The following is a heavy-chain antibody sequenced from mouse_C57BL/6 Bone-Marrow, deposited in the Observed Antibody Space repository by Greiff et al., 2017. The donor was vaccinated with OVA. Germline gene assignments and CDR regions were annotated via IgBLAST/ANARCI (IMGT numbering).Heavy chain of an antibody. J-gene: IGHJ3*01. CDR1: GYTFTDYY. CDR3: ARNYGSSPPVFAY. D-gene: IGHD1-1*01. Sequence: VQLQQSGPELVKPGASVKISCKASGYTFTDYYINWVKQRPGQGLEWIGWIFPGSGSTYYNEKFKGKATLTVDKSSSTAYMLLSSLTSEDSAVYFCARNYGSSPPVFAYWGQGTLVTVSA. V-gene: IGHV1-75*01. CDR2: IFPGSGST.